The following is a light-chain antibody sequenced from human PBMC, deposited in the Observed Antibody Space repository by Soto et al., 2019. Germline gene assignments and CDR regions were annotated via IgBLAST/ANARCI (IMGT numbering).Light chain of an antibody. J-gene: IGLJ1*01. CDR1: SSDVGAYNY. CDR2: DVK. V-gene: IGLV2-14*03. Sequence: QSALTQPASVSGSPGQSITISCTGTSSDVGAYNYVSWYQQHPGKAPKLILYDVKRRPSGVPDRFSGSKSGNTASLTISGLQGEDEADYYCCSFTTTSTHVFGTGTKVTVL. CDR3: CSFTTTSTHV.